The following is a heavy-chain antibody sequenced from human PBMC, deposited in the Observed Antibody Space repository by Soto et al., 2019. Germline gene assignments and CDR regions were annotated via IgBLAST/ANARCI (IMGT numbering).Heavy chain of an antibody. CDR1: GFTFSSYG. V-gene: IGHV3-30*18. CDR3: AKDAQEMATIKGYFDY. Sequence: QVQLVESGGGVVQPGRSLRLYCAASGFTFSSYGMHWVRQAPGKGLEWVAVISYDGSNKYYADSVKGRFTISRDNSKNTLYLQMNSLRAEDTAVYYCAKDAQEMATIKGYFDYWGQGTLVTVSS. CDR2: ISYDGSNK. J-gene: IGHJ4*02. D-gene: IGHD5-12*01.